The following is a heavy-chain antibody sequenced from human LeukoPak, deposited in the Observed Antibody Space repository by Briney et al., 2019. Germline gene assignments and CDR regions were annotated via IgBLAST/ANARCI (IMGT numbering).Heavy chain of an antibody. CDR3: AKKGYAGQGTYSYYFDY. CDR2: IKQDGSEK. D-gene: IGHD3-10*01. V-gene: IGHV3-7*03. J-gene: IGHJ4*02. CDR1: GFTFSSYW. Sequence: GGSLRLSCAASGFTFSSYWMSWVRQAPGKGLEWVANIKQDGSEKYYVDSVKGRFTISRDNAKNSLYLQMNSLRADDTAVYYCAKKGYAGQGTYSYYFDYWGQGTLVTVSS.